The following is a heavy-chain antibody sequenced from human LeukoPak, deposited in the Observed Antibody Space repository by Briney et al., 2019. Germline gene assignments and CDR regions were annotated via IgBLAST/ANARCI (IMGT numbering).Heavy chain of an antibody. J-gene: IGHJ4*02. V-gene: IGHV3-21*01. CDR2: ISSSSSYI. D-gene: IGHD1-26*01. CDR3: ARVPSAGSVGATCDY. Sequence: PGGSLRLSCAASGFTFSSYSMNWVRQAPGKGLEWVSSISSSSSYIYYADSVKGRFTISRDNAKNSLYLQMNSLRAEDTAVYYCARVPSAGSVGATCDYWGQGTLVTVSS. CDR1: GFTFSSYS.